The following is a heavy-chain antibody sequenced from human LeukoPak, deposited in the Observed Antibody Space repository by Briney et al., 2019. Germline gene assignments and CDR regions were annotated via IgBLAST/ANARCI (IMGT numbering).Heavy chain of an antibody. CDR1: GGSISSYY. J-gene: IGHJ4*02. D-gene: IGHD2-15*01. CDR2: IYYSGST. CDR3: ARARVVVAAAYFDY. V-gene: IGHV4-59*01. Sequence: SETLSLTYTVSGGSISSYYWSWIRQPPGKGLEWIGYIYYSGSTNYNPSLKSRVTISVDTSKNQFSLKLSSVTAADTAVYYCARARVVVAAAYFDYWGQGTLVTVSS.